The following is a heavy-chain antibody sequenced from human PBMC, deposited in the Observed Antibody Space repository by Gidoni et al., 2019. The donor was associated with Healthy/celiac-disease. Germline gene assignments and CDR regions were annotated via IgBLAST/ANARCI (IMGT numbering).Heavy chain of an antibody. CDR1: GFSLSTSGVG. V-gene: IGHV2-5*01. CDR3: AHTPWGSIAARRKEFDP. Sequence: QITLKESGPTLVKPTQTLTLTCTFSGFSLSTSGVGVGWIRQPPGKALEWLALIYWNDDKRYSPSLKSRLTITKDTSKNQVVLTMTNMDPVDTATYYCAHTPWGSIAARRKEFDPWGQGTLVTVSS. D-gene: IGHD6-6*01. CDR2: IYWNDDK. J-gene: IGHJ5*02.